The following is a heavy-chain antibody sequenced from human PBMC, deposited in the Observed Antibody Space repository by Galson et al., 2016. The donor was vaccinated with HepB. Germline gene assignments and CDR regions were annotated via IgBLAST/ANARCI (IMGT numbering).Heavy chain of an antibody. J-gene: IGHJ6*02. CDR2: ISGSINAT. D-gene: IGHD3-10*01. CDR3: AKLPSRYYGSGAGCGMDI. Sequence: SLRLSCAASGFTFTNYAMTWVRQAPGKGLQWVSGISGSINATYYADSVKGRFIISRDDSKNTLYLQMHSLRAEDTALYYCAKLPSRYYGSGAGCGMDIWGQGTTVTVSS. V-gene: IGHV3-23*01. CDR1: GFTFTNYA.